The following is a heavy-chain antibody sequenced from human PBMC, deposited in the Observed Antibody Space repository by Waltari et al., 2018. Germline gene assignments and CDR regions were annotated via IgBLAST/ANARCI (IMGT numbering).Heavy chain of an antibody. CDR1: GFPFNNYI. D-gene: IGHD3-22*01. V-gene: IGHV3-30*04. Sequence: QVQLVESGGGVVQPGRSLRLSCAASGFPFNNYIMFWVRQAPGKGLEWVSVISHDGSNEYDADSVKGRFTISRDNSENTLYLQMNSLSTEDTAVYYCARGYDSLGYYIDYWGQGTLVAVSS. J-gene: IGHJ4*02. CDR2: ISHDGSNE. CDR3: ARGYDSLGYYIDY.